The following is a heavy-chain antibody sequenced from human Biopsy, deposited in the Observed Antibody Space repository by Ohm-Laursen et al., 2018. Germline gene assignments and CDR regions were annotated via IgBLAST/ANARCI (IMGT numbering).Heavy chain of an antibody. CDR1: GFTFSDYY. CDR3: ARGPSGVATIG. Sequence: GSLRLSCTASGFTFSDYYMNWFRRAPGKGLEWIAYIHKDSTTEYYADSVKGRFTISRDSSKNTLYLQMNSLRVEDTAVYYCARGPSGVATIGRGQGTLVTVSS. J-gene: IGHJ4*02. V-gene: IGHV3-11*04. CDR2: IHKDSTTE. D-gene: IGHD5-24*01.